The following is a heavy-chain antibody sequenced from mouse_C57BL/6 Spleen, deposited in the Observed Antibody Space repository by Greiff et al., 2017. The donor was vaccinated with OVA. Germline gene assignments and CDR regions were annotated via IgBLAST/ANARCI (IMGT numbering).Heavy chain of an antibody. CDR3: ATIYYDYDEGFAY. Sequence: VQRVESGPGLVQPSQSLSITCTVSGFSLTSYGVHWVRQSPGKGLEWLGVIWSGGSTDYNAAFISRLSISKDNSKSQVFFKMNSLQADDTAIYYCATIYYDYDEGFAYWGQGTLVTVSA. D-gene: IGHD2-4*01. CDR2: IWSGGST. J-gene: IGHJ3*01. CDR1: GFSLTSYG. V-gene: IGHV2-2*01.